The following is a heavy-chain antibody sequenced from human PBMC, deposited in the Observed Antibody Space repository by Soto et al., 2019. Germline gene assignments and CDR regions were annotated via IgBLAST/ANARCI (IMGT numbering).Heavy chain of an antibody. Sequence: GGSLRLSCAASGFTFSNAWMSWVRQAPGKGLEWVGRIKSKTDGGTTDYAAPVKGRFTISRDDSKNTLYLQMNSLKTEDTAVYYCTTDIWFGESSFDYWGQGTLVTVSS. CDR2: IKSKTDGGTT. D-gene: IGHD3-10*01. J-gene: IGHJ4*02. CDR3: TTDIWFGESSFDY. CDR1: GFTFSNAW. V-gene: IGHV3-15*01.